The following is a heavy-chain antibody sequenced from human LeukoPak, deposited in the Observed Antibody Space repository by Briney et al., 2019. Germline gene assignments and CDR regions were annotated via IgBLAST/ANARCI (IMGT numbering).Heavy chain of an antibody. V-gene: IGHV7-4-1*02. J-gene: IGHJ4*02. CDR1: GYTFTTYD. CDR3: VRGPWVY. CDR2: INTNTGNP. Sequence: ASVKVSCKASGYTFTTYDMNWVRQAPGQGPEWMGWINTNTGNPTYVQAFTGRFVFSLDTSVSTAYLQISSLRVEDTAIYYCVRGPWVYWGQGTLVTVSS.